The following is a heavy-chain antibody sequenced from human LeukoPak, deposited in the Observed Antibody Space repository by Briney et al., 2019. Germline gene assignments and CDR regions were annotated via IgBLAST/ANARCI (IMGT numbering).Heavy chain of an antibody. D-gene: IGHD3-10*01. V-gene: IGHV3-23*01. CDR3: AKELWFGELSPFDY. J-gene: IGHJ4*02. CDR2: ISGSGGST. Sequence: GGSLRLSCAASGFTFSSYAMSWVRQAPGKGLEWVSTISGSGGSTYYADSVNSRFTSSRVNSQNTLYLQMNILRAEETAVYYCAKELWFGELSPFDYWGQGILVTVSS. CDR1: GFTFSSYA.